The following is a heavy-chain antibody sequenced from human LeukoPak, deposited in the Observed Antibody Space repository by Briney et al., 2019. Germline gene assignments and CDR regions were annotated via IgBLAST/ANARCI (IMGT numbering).Heavy chain of an antibody. CDR3: ARQSSSWYTAYNWFDP. J-gene: IGHJ5*02. Sequence: PSETLSLTCTVSGGSISSSSYYWGWIRQPPGKGLEWIGSIYYSGSTYYNPSLKSRVTISVDTSKNQFSLKLSSVTAADTAVYYCARQSSSWYTAYNWFDPWGQGILVTVSS. CDR1: GGSISSSSYY. V-gene: IGHV4-39*01. D-gene: IGHD6-13*01. CDR2: IYYSGST.